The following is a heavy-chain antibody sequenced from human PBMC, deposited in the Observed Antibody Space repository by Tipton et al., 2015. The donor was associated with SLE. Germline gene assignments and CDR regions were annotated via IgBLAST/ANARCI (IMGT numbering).Heavy chain of an antibody. D-gene: IGHD6-13*01. Sequence: TLSLTCTVSGGSISSGYYYWSWIRQPAGKGLEWIGRKYSSGSTNYNPSLKSRVTISVDTSNNQFSLRSSSVTAADTAVYYCARGDSSWSHSFDIWGQGTMVTVSS. V-gene: IGHV4-61*02. CDR3: ARGDSSWSHSFDI. J-gene: IGHJ3*02. CDR1: GGSISSGYYY. CDR2: KYSSGST.